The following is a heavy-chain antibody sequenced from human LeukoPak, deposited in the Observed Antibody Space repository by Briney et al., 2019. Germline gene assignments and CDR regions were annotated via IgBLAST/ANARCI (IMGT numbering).Heavy chain of an antibody. V-gene: IGHV3-11*04. CDR3: ARGLYSYDY. CDR1: GFRFSDYY. J-gene: IGHJ4*02. CDR2: ISYSGSPI. D-gene: IGHD3-16*01. Sequence: GGSLRLSCGASGFRFSDYYMAWIRQAPGKGLEWISYISYSGSPIDYADSMKGRFTISRDNAKNSLYLQMDSLRVEDTAVYYCARGLYSYDYWGQGTPVTVSS.